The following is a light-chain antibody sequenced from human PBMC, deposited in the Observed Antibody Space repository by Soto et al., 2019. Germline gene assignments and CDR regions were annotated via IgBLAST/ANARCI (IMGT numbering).Light chain of an antibody. CDR1: QSVSSSY. J-gene: IGKJ1*01. CDR3: QQYGGPWT. V-gene: IGKV3-20*01. CDR2: GAS. Sequence: DIVLTQSPGTLSLSPGERAPLSCRASQSVSSSYLAWYQQKPGKAPRLVIHGASSRATGIPDRFSGSGSGTDFTLTISRLEPEDFAGDYGQQYGGPWTCGQGTKVEIK.